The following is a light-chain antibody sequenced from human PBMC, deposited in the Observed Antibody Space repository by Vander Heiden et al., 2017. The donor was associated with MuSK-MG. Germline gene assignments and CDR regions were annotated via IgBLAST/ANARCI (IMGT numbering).Light chain of an antibody. Sequence: DIQMTQSPSSLSASVGDRVTITCRASQSISSYLNWYQQKPGKAPKLLIYAAPSVQTGVPSRFSGSGSGTDFTLTISSLQPEDFATYYCQQSYSTPMYTFGQGTKLEIK. CDR2: AAP. CDR3: QQSYSTPMYT. V-gene: IGKV1-39*01. J-gene: IGKJ2*01. CDR1: QSISSY.